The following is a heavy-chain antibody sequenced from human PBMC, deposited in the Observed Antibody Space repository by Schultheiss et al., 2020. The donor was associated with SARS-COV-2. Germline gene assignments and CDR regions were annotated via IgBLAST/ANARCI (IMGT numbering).Heavy chain of an antibody. CDR3: AREDYYDSSGYRFEAFDI. J-gene: IGHJ3*02. CDR1: GFTFSSYG. D-gene: IGHD3-22*01. CDR2: IWYDGSNK. V-gene: IGHV3-33*01. Sequence: GESLKISCAASGFTFSSYGMHWVRQAPGKGLEWVAVIWYDGSNKYYADSVKGRFTISRDNSKNTLYLQMNSLRAEDTAVYYCAREDYYDSSGYRFEAFDIWGQGTMVTVSS.